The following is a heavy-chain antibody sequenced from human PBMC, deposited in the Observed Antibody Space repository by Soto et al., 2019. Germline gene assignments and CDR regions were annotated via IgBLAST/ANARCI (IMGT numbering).Heavy chain of an antibody. CDR3: ARDRTSSGWYYYYYCMDV. CDR2: ISYDGSNK. D-gene: IGHD6-19*01. J-gene: IGHJ6*02. V-gene: IGHV3-30-3*01. Sequence: GGSLRLSCAASGFTFSSYAMHWVRQAPGKGLEWVAVISYDGSNKYYADSVKGRFTISRDNSKNTLYLQMNSLRAEDTAVYYCARDRTSSGWYYYYYCMDVWGQGTTVTVSS. CDR1: GFTFSSYA.